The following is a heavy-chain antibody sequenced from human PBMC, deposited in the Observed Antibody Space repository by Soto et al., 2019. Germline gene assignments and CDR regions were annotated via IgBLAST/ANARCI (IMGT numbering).Heavy chain of an antibody. V-gene: IGHV3-48*01. CDR2: ISSSSGTI. Sequence: GGSLRLSCAASGFTFSSYGMHWVRQAPGKGLEWVPYISSSSGTIYYADSVKGRFTISRDNAKNTLYLQMNSLRAEDTAVYYCSRDDSDWFFNWGRGTLVTVSS. D-gene: IGHD3-9*01. J-gene: IGHJ4*02. CDR1: GFTFSSYG. CDR3: SRDDSDWFFN.